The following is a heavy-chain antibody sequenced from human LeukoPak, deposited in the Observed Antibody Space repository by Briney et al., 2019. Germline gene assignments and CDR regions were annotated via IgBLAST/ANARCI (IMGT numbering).Heavy chain of an antibody. CDR3: ARALGDYGNDRVYYFDY. Sequence: SVKVSCKASGGTFSSYAISWVRQAPGQGLEWMGRIIPILGIANYAQKFQGRVTITADKSTSTAYMELSSLRSEDTAVYYCARALGDYGNDRVYYFDYWGQGTLVTVSS. D-gene: IGHD4-17*01. V-gene: IGHV1-69*04. CDR1: GGTFSSYA. CDR2: IIPILGIA. J-gene: IGHJ4*02.